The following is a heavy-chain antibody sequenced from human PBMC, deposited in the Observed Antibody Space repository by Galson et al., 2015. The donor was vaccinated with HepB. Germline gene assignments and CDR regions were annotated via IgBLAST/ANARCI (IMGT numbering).Heavy chain of an antibody. CDR2: ISYDGSNK. D-gene: IGHD2-15*01. J-gene: IGHJ3*02. V-gene: IGHV3-30*04. Sequence: SLRLSCAASGFTFSSYAMHWVRQAPGKGLEWVALISYDGSNKYYADSVKGRFTISRDNSKDTLYLQMNSLRAEDTAVYYCARVHCSGGNCYSFGAFDIWGQGTMVTVSS. CDR3: ARVHCSGGNCYSFGAFDI. CDR1: GFTFSSYA.